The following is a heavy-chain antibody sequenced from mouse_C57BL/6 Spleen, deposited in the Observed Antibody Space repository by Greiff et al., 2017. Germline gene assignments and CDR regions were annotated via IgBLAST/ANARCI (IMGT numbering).Heavy chain of an antibody. D-gene: IGHD3-3*01. CDR2: ISYDGSN. J-gene: IGHJ3*01. V-gene: IGHV3-6*01. Sequence: ESGPGLVKPSQSLSLTCSVTGYSITSGYYWNWIRQFPGNKLEWMGYISYDGSNNYNPSLKNRISITRDTSKNQFFLKLNSVTTEDTATYYCARGSWDRAWFAYWGQGTLVTVSA. CDR3: ARGSWDRAWFAY. CDR1: GYSITSGYY.